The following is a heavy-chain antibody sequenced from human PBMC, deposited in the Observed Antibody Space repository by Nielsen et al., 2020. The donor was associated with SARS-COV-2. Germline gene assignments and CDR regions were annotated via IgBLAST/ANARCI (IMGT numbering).Heavy chain of an antibody. V-gene: IGHV4-30-4*02. CDR2: MYYSGST. CDR3: VRIDMATISVDY. D-gene: IGHD5-24*01. CDR1: GGSISSGLLS. J-gene: IGHJ4*02. Sequence: SETLSLTCAVSGGSISSGLLSWSWIRQPPGKGLEWIGYMYYSGSTYYNPSLESRVTISVDTSKNQFSLKVNSVTAADTAVYYCVRIDMATISVDYWGRGTLVTVSS.